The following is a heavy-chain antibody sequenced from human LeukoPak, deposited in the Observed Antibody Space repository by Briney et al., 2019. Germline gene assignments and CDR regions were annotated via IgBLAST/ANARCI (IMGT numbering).Heavy chain of an antibody. J-gene: IGHJ4*02. V-gene: IGHV4-59*01. D-gene: IGHD6-13*01. CDR1: GGSISSYY. CDR3: ARYSAAGTQDFDY. CDR2: IYYSGST. Sequence: PSETLSLTCTVSGGSISSYYWSWIRQPPGKGLEWIGYIYYSGSTNYNPPLKSRVTISVDTSKNQFSLKLSSVTAADTAVYYCARYSAAGTQDFDYWGQGTLVTVSS.